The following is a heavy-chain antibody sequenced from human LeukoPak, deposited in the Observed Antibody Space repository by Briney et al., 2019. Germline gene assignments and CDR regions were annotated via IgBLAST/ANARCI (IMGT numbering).Heavy chain of an antibody. CDR1: GFTFNTYA. CDR3: ARSLGSGWIHLVEY. Sequence: GGSLRLSCAASGFTFNTYALHWVRQAPGKGLEWVAVVSYDGGAKYYADSVKGRFTISRDNSKNTVDLQMYSLRAEDSAVYYCARSLGSGWIHLVEYWGQGTLVTVS. D-gene: IGHD6-19*01. J-gene: IGHJ4*02. V-gene: IGHV3-30*03. CDR2: VSYDGGAK.